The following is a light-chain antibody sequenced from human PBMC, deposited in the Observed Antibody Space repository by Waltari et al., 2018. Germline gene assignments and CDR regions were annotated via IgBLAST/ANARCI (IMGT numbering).Light chain of an antibody. CDR2: RDK. CDR1: NIGGKN. Sequence: SYDSTQPLSVSVALGQTARITCGGNNIGGKNVHWYQQKPGQAPLLVIYRDKNRPSRIPERFSGSNSENTATLTITGAQGADEADYYCQVWDSSTAVFGGGTQLTVL. CDR3: QVWDSSTAV. J-gene: IGLJ7*01. V-gene: IGLV3-9*01.